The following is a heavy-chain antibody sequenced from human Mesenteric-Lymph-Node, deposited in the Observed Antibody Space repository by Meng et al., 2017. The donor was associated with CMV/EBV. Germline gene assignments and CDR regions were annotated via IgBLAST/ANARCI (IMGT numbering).Heavy chain of an antibody. CDR3: STDLPLFGMDV. J-gene: IGHJ6*02. CDR2: IKSKIDGGTT. V-gene: IGHV3-15*01. CDR1: GFTFSNAW. Sequence: GGSLRLSCAASGFTFSNAWMSWVRQAPGKGLEWVGRIKSKIDGGTTDYAAPVRGRFTISRDDSRNTLYLQMNSLKTEDTAVYYCSTDLPLFGMDVWGQGTTVTVSS.